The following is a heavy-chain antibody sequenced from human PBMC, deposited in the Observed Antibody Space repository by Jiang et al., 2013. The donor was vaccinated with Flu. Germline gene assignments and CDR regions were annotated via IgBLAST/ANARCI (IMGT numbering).Heavy chain of an antibody. J-gene: IGHJ6*02. CDR3: ARVDASSSSSPIYFYGLDV. Sequence: IRQPPGKGLEWLGSSLTWEHQLQSLPQDRVTISVDTSKSQFSLNLSSVTAADTAVYYCARVDASSSSSPIYFYGLDVWGQGTTVTVSS. CDR2: SLTWEH. V-gene: IGHV4-4*09. D-gene: IGHD6-6*01.